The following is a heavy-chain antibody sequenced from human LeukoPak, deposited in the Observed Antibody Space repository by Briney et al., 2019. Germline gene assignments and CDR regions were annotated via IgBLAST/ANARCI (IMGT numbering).Heavy chain of an antibody. J-gene: IGHJ4*02. D-gene: IGHD2-2*01. CDR2: INVSGGFT. V-gene: IGHV1-46*01. CDR3: ARGDSHTAVDPQLY. Sequence: ASVKVSCKASGYSFTSYHVHWVRQAPGQGLEWIGIINVSGGFTTYAQRFQDRVTMTRDTSTSTVYMELSSLRSEDTAVYYCARGDSHTAVDPQLYWGQGTLVTVSS. CDR1: GYSFTSYH.